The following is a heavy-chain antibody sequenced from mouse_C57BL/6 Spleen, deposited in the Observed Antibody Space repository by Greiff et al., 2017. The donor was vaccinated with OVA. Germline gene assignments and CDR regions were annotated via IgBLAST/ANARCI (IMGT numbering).Heavy chain of an antibody. CDR3: ARTFITTVVAHWYFDV. J-gene: IGHJ1*03. CDR1: GYTFTSYW. V-gene: IGHV1-64*01. CDR2: IHPNSGST. Sequence: VQLQQSGAELVKPGASVKLSCKASGYTFTSYWMHWVKQRPGQGLEWIGMIHPNSGSTNYNEKFKSKATLTVDKSSSTAYMQLSSLTSEDSAVYYCARTFITTVVAHWYFDVWGTGTTVTVSS. D-gene: IGHD1-1*01.